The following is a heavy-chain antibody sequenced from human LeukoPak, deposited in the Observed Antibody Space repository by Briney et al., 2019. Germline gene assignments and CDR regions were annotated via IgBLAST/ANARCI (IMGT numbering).Heavy chain of an antibody. D-gene: IGHD3-22*01. Sequence: GGSLRLSCAASGFTFSSYGMHWVRQAPGKGLEWVAVISYDGSNKYYADSVKGRFTISRDNSKNTLYLQMNSLSAEDTAVYYCANSRLVVTAFDIWGQGTMVTVSS. CDR2: ISYDGSNK. J-gene: IGHJ3*02. V-gene: IGHV3-30*18. CDR3: ANSRLVVTAFDI. CDR1: GFTFSSYG.